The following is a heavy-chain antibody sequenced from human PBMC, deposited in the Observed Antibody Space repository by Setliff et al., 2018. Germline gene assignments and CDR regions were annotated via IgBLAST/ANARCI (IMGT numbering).Heavy chain of an antibody. CDR1: GYTFTNYA. V-gene: IGHV7-4-1*02. D-gene: IGHD2-15*01. Sequence: ASVKVSCKASGYTFTNYAMNWVRQAPGQGLEWMGWINTNTGFPTYAQGFTGRFVFSLDTSVSTAYLQISSVKAEDTAVYYCARGYCGGGSCADFDYWGQGTLVTVSS. CDR3: ARGYCGGGSCADFDY. CDR2: INTNTGFP. J-gene: IGHJ4*02.